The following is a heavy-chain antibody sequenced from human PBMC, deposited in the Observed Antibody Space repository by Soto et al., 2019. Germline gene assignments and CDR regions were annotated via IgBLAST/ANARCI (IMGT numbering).Heavy chain of an antibody. J-gene: IGHJ4*02. CDR2: INHSGST. Sequence: PSETLSLTCAVYGGSFSGYYWSWIRQPPGKGLEWIGEINHSGSTNYNPSLKSRVTISVDTSKNQFSLKLSSVTAADTAVYYCLLLTLVRGLENDYWGQGTLVTVSS. CDR3: LLLTLVRGLENDY. D-gene: IGHD6-13*01. V-gene: IGHV4-34*01. CDR1: GGSFSGYY.